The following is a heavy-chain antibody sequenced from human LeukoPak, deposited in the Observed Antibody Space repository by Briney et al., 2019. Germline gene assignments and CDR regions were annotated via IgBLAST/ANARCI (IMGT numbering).Heavy chain of an antibody. D-gene: IGHD5-24*01. Sequence: SVKVSCKASGGTFSSYAISWVRQAPGQGLEWMGRIIPILGIANYAQKFQGRVTITADKSTSTAYMELSSLRSEDTAVYYCARDVEGVATIHPPWFDPWGQGTLVTVSS. CDR1: GGTFSSYA. V-gene: IGHV1-69*04. CDR3: ARDVEGVATIHPPWFDP. CDR2: IIPILGIA. J-gene: IGHJ5*02.